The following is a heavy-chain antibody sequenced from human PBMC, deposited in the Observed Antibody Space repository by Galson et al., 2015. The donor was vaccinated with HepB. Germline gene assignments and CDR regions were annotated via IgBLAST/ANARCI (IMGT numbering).Heavy chain of an antibody. Sequence: SLRLSCAASGFTFSSYGMHWVRQAPGKGLEWVAVISYDGSNKYYADSVKGRFTISRDNSKNTLYLQMNSLRAEDTAVYYCAKDPSLSPEYYFDYWGQGTLVTVSS. J-gene: IGHJ4*02. CDR3: AKDPSLSPEYYFDY. CDR1: GFTFSSYG. CDR2: ISYDGSNK. V-gene: IGHV3-30*18. D-gene: IGHD2/OR15-2a*01.